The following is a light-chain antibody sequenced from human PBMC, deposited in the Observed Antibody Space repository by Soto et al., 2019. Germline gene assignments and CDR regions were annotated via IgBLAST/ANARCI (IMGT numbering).Light chain of an antibody. CDR1: SSDIGGYNY. Sequence: QSALTQPASVSGSPGQSITISCTGTSSDIGGYNYVSWYQRHPGKAPKLIIYSVSDRPSWISDRFSGSKSGNTASLTISGLQAEDEADYLCSSYTTTGPQVLFGGGTKVTVL. V-gene: IGLV2-14*03. CDR3: SSYTTTGPQVL. CDR2: SVS. J-gene: IGLJ2*01.